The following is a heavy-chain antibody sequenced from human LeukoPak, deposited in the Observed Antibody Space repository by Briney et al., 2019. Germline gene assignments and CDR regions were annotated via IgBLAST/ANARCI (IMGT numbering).Heavy chain of an antibody. D-gene: IGHD1-26*01. J-gene: IGHJ4*02. V-gene: IGHV3-30*04. Sequence: PGGSLRLSCAASGSTFSSYAMHWVRQAPGRGLEWVTVISYDGSNGYYAGSVKGRFTISRDNSQNTLYVQMSSLRPEDTAVYYCVREVTSGSFDYWGQGTLVTVSS. CDR1: GSTFSSYA. CDR2: ISYDGSNG. CDR3: VREVTSGSFDY.